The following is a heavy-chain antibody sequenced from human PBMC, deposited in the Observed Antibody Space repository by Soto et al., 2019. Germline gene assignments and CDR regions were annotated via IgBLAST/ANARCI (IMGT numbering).Heavy chain of an antibody. V-gene: IGHV1-69*01. Sequence: QVQLVQSGAEVKKPGSSVKVSCKASADTFNSYSLSWLRQAPGQRLEWMGGITPVFGTADYAQSFEDRLTITADDSTSTVYMELSSLRSDATAVYYCARSLEGTTVTNWFDPWGQGALVTVSS. CDR2: ITPVFGTA. CDR3: ARSLEGTTVTNWFDP. J-gene: IGHJ5*02. D-gene: IGHD4-17*01. CDR1: ADTFNSYS.